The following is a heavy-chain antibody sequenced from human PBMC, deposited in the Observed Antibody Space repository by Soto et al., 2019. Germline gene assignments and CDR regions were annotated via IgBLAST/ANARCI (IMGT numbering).Heavy chain of an antibody. Sequence: QVQLVQSGAEVKNSGASVKVSCKASGYTFTSYGFSWVRQAPGQGLEWMGWISASNGNTNYAQKLQGRVTMTTDTSTGTAYMELRSLRSDDTATYYCARGRVAGTPYYYYYYYGMDVWGQGTTVTVSS. CDR3: ARGRVAGTPYYYYYYYGMDV. CDR1: GYTFTSYG. J-gene: IGHJ6*02. V-gene: IGHV1-18*01. D-gene: IGHD6-19*01. CDR2: ISASNGNT.